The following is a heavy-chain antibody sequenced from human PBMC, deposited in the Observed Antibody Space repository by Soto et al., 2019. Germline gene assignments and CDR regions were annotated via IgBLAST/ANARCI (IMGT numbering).Heavy chain of an antibody. CDR1: GFTFSSYG. CDR2: IWDDGSNK. CDR3: ARDSANSSSWYVPIVNYYYYYGMDV. V-gene: IGHV3-33*01. D-gene: IGHD6-13*01. J-gene: IGHJ6*02. Sequence: QVQLVESGGGVVQPGRSLRLSCAASGFTFSSYGMHWVRQAPGKGLEWVAVIWDDGSNKYYADSVKRRFTISRDNSKNTLYLQMNSMRAEETAVDYCARDSANSSSWYVPIVNYYYYYGMDVWGQGTTVTVSS.